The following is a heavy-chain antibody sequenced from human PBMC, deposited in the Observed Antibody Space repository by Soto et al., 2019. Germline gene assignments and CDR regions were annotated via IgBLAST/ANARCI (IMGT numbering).Heavy chain of an antibody. D-gene: IGHD2-2*01. CDR2: IYHSGST. V-gene: IGHV4-30-2*01. CDR1: GGSISSGGYS. J-gene: IGHJ5*02. CDR3: ARGLQDIVVVPADTNGFDP. Sequence: SETLSLTCAVSGGSISSGGYSWSWIRQPPGKGLEWIGYIYHSGSTYYNPSLKSRVTISVDRSKNQFSLKLSSVTAADTAVYYCARGLQDIVVVPADTNGFDPWGQGTMVTGSS.